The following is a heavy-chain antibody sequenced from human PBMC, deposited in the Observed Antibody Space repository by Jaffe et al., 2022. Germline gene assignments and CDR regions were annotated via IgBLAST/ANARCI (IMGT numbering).Heavy chain of an antibody. J-gene: IGHJ4*02. CDR3: ARTEIAAAGTAFDY. Sequence: QVQLQESGPGLVKPSETLSLTCAVSGYSISSGYYWGWIRQPPGKGLEWIGSIYHSGSTYYNPSLKSRVTISVDTSKNQFSLKLSSVTAADTAVYYCARTEIAAAGTAFDYWGQGTLVTVSS. D-gene: IGHD6-13*01. CDR1: GYSISSGYY. V-gene: IGHV4-38-2*01. CDR2: IYHSGST.